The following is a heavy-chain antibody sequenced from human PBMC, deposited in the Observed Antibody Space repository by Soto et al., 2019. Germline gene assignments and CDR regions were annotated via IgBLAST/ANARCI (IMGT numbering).Heavy chain of an antibody. CDR3: ARDRDDYGSGNYYNRIDF. CDR1: GGIFSTYA. Sequence: QMQLVQSGAEVKNPGSSVKVSCKASGGIFSTYAISWLRQAPGQGLEWMGGIIPLFGTPNYAQRFQGRVTITADESTSTAYMELSRLRSEDTAVYYCARDRDDYGSGNYYNRIDFWGQGTLVTVSS. J-gene: IGHJ4*02. D-gene: IGHD3-10*01. V-gene: IGHV1-69*01. CDR2: IIPLFGTP.